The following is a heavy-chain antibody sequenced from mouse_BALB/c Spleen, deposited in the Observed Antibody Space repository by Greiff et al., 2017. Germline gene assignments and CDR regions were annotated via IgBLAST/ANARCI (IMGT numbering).Heavy chain of an antibody. CDR1: GYSITSGYY. V-gene: IGHV3-6*02. CDR2: ISYDGSN. CDR3: ARYGTTVEYFDV. D-gene: IGHD1-1*01. Sequence: EVQRVESGPGLVKPSQSLSLTCSVTGYSITSGYYWNWIRQFPGNKLEWMGYISYDGSNNYNPSLKNRISITRDTSKNQFFLKLNSVTTEDTATYYCARYGTTVEYFDVWGAGTTVTVSS. J-gene: IGHJ1*01.